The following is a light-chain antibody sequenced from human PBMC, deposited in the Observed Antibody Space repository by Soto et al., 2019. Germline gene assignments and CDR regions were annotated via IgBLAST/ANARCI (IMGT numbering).Light chain of an antibody. CDR3: GTWDSCLSADV. CDR1: SSNIGNNY. CDR2: DNN. V-gene: IGLV1-51*01. Sequence: QSLLTQPPSVSAAPGQRVAISCSGSSSNIGNNYVSWYQQFPGTAPKLLLFDNNKRPSGIPDRFSGSKSGTSATLAITGLQTVDEADYYCGTWDSCLSADVFGGGTKLTVL. J-gene: IGLJ2*01.